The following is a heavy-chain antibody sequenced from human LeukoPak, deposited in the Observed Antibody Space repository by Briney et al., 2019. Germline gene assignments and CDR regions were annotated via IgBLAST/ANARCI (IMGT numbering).Heavy chain of an antibody. Sequence: PSETLSLTCTVSGGSISTSNYYWSWIRQSPGKGLEWTAEISQNGDSNYNMSLKSRVTISLDKSKNQVSLKLNSVTAADTAVYYCARALGAFDIWGQGTMVTVSS. V-gene: IGHV4-61*05. CDR1: GGSISTSNYY. CDR2: ISQNGDS. J-gene: IGHJ3*02. CDR3: ARALGAFDI.